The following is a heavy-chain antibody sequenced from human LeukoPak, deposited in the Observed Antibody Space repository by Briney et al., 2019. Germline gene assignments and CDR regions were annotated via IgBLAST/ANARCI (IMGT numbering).Heavy chain of an antibody. Sequence: ASVKVSCKASGYTFTSYGISWVRQAPGQGLEWMGWISAYNGNTNYAQKLQGRVTMTTDTSTSTAYMELRSLRSDDTAVYYCARDRGAGYSSSWYVYYYYYYGMDVWGQGTTVTVSS. CDR2: ISAYNGNT. CDR1: GYTFTSYG. J-gene: IGHJ6*02. CDR3: ARDRGAGYSSSWYVYYYYYYGMDV. V-gene: IGHV1-18*01. D-gene: IGHD6-13*01.